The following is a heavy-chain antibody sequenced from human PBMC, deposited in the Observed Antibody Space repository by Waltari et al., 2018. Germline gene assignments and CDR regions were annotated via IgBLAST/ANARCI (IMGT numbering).Heavy chain of an antibody. CDR2: IKQDGSEK. CDR1: GFTFSSHW. V-gene: IGHV3-7*01. D-gene: IGHD1-1*01. J-gene: IGHJ4*02. CDR3: ARELTTGTTYYFDY. Sequence: EVQLVESGGGLVQPGGSLRLSCAASGFTFSSHWLSWVRQAPGKGLEWVANIKQDGSEKYYVDSVKGRFTISRDNAKNSLYLQMNSLRAEDTAVYYCARELTTGTTYYFDYWGQGTLVTVSS.